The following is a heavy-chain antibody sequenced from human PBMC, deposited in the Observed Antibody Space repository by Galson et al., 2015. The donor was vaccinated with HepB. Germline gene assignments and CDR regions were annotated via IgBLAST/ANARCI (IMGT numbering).Heavy chain of an antibody. Sequence: SLRLSCAASGFTFTTYSMNWVRQAPGKGLEWVSFISSDGTTLYYADSVKGRFTISRDNAKNSLHLQMNSLRDEDTAVYYCAREGLDDAFWSGYYSRNFDYWGQGTLVTVSS. CDR3: AREGLDDAFWSGYYSRNFDY. D-gene: IGHD3-3*01. CDR1: GFTFTTYS. J-gene: IGHJ4*02. V-gene: IGHV3-48*02. CDR2: ISSDGTTL.